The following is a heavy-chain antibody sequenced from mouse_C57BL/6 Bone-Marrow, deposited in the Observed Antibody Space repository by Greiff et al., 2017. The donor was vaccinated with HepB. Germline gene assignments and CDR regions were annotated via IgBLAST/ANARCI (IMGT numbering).Heavy chain of an antibody. CDR2: ISDGGSYT. CDR1: GFTFSSYA. CDR3: ARDAWYYYGSSYDYWYFDV. V-gene: IGHV5-4*03. Sequence: EVKVVESGGGLVKPGGSLKLSCAASGFTFSSYAMSWVRQTPEKRLEWVATISDGGSYTYYPDNVKGRFTISRDNAKNNLYLQMSHLKSEDTAMYYCARDAWYYYGSSYDYWYFDVWGTGTTVTVSS. D-gene: IGHD1-1*01. J-gene: IGHJ1*03.